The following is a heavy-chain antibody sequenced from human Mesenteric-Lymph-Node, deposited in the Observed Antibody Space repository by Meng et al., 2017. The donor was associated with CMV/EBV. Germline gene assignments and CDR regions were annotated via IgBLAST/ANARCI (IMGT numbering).Heavy chain of an antibody. V-gene: IGHV1-8*01. Sequence: ASVKVSCKASGYTFTSYDINWVRQATGQGLEWMGWMNPNSGNTGYAQKFQGRVTMTRNTSISTAYMELSSLRSEDTAVYYCLVVVAATPAVNYYYYGMDVWGQGTTVTVSS. J-gene: IGHJ6*02. CDR3: LVVVAATPAVNYYYYGMDV. CDR1: GYTFTSYD. D-gene: IGHD2-15*01. CDR2: MNPNSGNT.